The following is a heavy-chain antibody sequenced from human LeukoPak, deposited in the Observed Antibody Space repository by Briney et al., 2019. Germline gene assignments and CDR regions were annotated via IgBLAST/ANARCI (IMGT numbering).Heavy chain of an antibody. Sequence: GGSLRLSCAASGFTFSSYAMNWVRQAPRQGLEWVSSISSSSSYIYYADSMKGRFTISRDNAKNSLYLQMNSLRAEDTAVYYCARLLSGTLDYWGQGTLVTVSS. CDR1: GFTFSSYA. J-gene: IGHJ4*02. CDR3: ARLLSGTLDY. V-gene: IGHV3-21*01. CDR2: ISSSSSYI. D-gene: IGHD1-26*01.